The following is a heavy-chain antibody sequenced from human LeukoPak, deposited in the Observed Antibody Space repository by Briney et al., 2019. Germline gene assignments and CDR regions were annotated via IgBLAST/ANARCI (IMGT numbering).Heavy chain of an antibody. Sequence: EASVKVSCKASGYSFTSYYMHWVRQAPGQGLEWMGWINPNSGGTNYAQKFQGRGTMTRDTSISTAYMELSRLRSDDTAVYYCARTGYSSSWPISAFDIWGQGTMVTVSS. V-gene: IGHV1-2*02. D-gene: IGHD6-13*01. CDR2: INPNSGGT. CDR1: GYSFTSYY. J-gene: IGHJ3*02. CDR3: ARTGYSSSWPISAFDI.